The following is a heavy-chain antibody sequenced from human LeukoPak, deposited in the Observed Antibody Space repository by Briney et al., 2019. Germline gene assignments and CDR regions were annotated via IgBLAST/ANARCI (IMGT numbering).Heavy chain of an antibody. J-gene: IGHJ4*02. CDR3: AKDSAYSYGSVLDY. Sequence: GGSLRLSCAASGFTFSSYAMSWVRQAPGKGLEWVSAISGSGGSTYYADSVKGRFTISRDNSKNTLYLQMNSLRAEDAAVYYCAKDSAYSYGSVLDYWGQGTLVTVSS. CDR2: ISGSGGST. V-gene: IGHV3-23*01. D-gene: IGHD5-18*01. CDR1: GFTFSSYA.